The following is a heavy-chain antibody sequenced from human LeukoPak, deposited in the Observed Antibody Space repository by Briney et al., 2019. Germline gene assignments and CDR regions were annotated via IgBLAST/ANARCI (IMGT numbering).Heavy chain of an antibody. CDR3: ARVGSGSFDY. J-gene: IGHJ4*02. D-gene: IGHD1-1*01. CDR2: IYYSGGT. Sequence: PSETLSLTCTVSGGSISSYYWSWIRQPPGKGLEWIGYIYYSGGTNYNPSLMSRITTSIDTSKNQFSLRLSSVTAADTAVYYCARVGSGSFDYWGQGTLVTVSS. V-gene: IGHV4-59*01. CDR1: GGSISSYY.